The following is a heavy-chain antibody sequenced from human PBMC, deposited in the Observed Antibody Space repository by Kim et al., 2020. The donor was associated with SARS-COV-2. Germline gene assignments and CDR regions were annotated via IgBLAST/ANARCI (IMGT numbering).Heavy chain of an antibody. CDR3: AKEVASSGWYTIDY. J-gene: IGHJ4*02. Sequence: DPGKGRFPISRDNSKNTQYLTINSLRADDTAVYYCAKEVASSGWYTIDYWGQGTLVTVSS. D-gene: IGHD6-19*01. V-gene: IGHV3-23*01.